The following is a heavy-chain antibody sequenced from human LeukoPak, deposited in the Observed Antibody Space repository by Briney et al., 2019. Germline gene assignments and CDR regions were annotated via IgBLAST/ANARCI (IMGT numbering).Heavy chain of an antibody. CDR2: IDPRDSYT. CDR1: GVTFTSHW. CDR3: AKWVGDSRFDP. J-gene: IGHJ5*02. D-gene: IGHD3-10*01. Sequence: GESLRISCQGSGVTFTSHWITWVRQMPGRGLEWMGRIDPRDSYTVYRPSFQGHVTISVNKSINTAYLQWSSLTASDSAMYYCAKWVGDSRFDPWGQGTLVTVSS. V-gene: IGHV5-10-1*01.